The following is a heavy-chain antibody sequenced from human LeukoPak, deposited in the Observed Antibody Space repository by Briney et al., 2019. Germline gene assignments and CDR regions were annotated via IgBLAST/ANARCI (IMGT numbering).Heavy chain of an antibody. V-gene: IGHV1-69*06. CDR1: GGTFSSYA. J-gene: IGHJ4*02. D-gene: IGHD3-22*01. CDR2: IIPIFGTA. CDR3: ARVRYDSSGYYYVFDY. Sequence: SVKVSCKASGGTFSSYAISWVRQAPGQGLEWMGGIIPIFGTANYAQKFQGRVTITADKSTSTAYMELSSLRSEDTAVYYCARVRYDSSGYYYVFDYWGQGTLVTVSS.